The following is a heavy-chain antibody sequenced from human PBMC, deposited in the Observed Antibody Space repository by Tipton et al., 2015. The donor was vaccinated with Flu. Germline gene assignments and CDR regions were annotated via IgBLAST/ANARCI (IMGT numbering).Heavy chain of an antibody. Sequence: SLRLSCAASGFTFSRFWMTWVRQAPGKGLEWVATIKEDGTYQSYVDSVRGRFTVSRDNPKNSLYLQMNSLRDEDTALYYCVRQVYSNKLLDVWGPGTTVTVS. V-gene: IGHV3-7*01. CDR3: VRQVYSNKLLDV. CDR2: IKEDGTYQ. D-gene: IGHD4-11*01. CDR1: GFTFSRFW. J-gene: IGHJ6*02.